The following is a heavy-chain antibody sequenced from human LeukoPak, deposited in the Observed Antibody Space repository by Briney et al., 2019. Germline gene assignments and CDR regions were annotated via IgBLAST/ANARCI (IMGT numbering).Heavy chain of an antibody. CDR3: ARDLSSGWYDRPDY. J-gene: IGHJ4*02. V-gene: IGHV1-46*01. Sequence: ASVKVSCKASGYTFTSYYVHWVRQAPGQGLEWMGIINPSGGSTTYAQNFQGRITMTTDTSTSTAYMELRSLKSDDTAVYYCARDLSSGWYDRPDYWGQGTLVTVSS. D-gene: IGHD6-19*01. CDR2: INPSGGST. CDR1: GYTFTSYY.